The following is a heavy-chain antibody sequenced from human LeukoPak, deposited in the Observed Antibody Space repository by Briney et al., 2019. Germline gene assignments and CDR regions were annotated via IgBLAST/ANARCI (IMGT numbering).Heavy chain of an antibody. CDR2: ISYDGSNK. Sequence: PGGSLRLSCAASGFTFSSYAMHWVRQAPGKGLEWVAVISYDGSNKYYADSVKGRFTISRDNSKNTLCLQMNSLRAEDTAVYYCARGRVATELVYFDYWGQGTLVTVSS. CDR1: GFTFSSYA. D-gene: IGHD5-12*01. J-gene: IGHJ4*02. CDR3: ARGRVATELVYFDY. V-gene: IGHV3-30-3*01.